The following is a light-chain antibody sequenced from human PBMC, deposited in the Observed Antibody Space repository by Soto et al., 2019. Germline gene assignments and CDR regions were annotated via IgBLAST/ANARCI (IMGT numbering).Light chain of an antibody. CDR1: SSDVGGYNY. V-gene: IGLV2-8*01. CDR2: EVN. Sequence: QSALTQPPSASGSPGQSVAISCTGTSSDVGGYNYVSWYQQHPGKAPKLMIYEVNKRPSGVPDRFSGSKSGNTASLTVSGLQAEDEADYYCQSYDSGLSGVVFGGGTKLTVL. CDR3: QSYDSGLSGVV. J-gene: IGLJ2*01.